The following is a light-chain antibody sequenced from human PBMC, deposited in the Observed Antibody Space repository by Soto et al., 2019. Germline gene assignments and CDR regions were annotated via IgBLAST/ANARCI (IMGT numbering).Light chain of an antibody. CDR1: QSVSSY. CDR2: DAS. J-gene: IGKJ5*01. CDR3: HQRNK. Sequence: EIVLTHSPATLSFSPGERATLSCRASQSVSSYLAWYQQKPGQAPRLLIYDASNRATGIPARFSGSGSGTDFTLTISSLEPEDFAVYFCHQRNKFGQGTRLEIK. V-gene: IGKV3-11*01.